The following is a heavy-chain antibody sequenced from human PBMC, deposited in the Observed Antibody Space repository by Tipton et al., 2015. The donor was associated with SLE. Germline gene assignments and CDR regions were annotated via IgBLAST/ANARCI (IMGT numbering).Heavy chain of an antibody. J-gene: IGHJ3*02. Sequence: TLSLTCTVSGGSISSRYWSWIRQPPGKGLEWIGYMYYSGSTKYNPSLKSRVTISVDTSKNQFSLKLNSVTAADTAVYYCARSGSWHDALDIWGQGTMVTVSS. CDR3: ARSGSWHDALDI. CDR2: MYYSGST. D-gene: IGHD6-13*01. CDR1: GGSISSRY. V-gene: IGHV4-59*11.